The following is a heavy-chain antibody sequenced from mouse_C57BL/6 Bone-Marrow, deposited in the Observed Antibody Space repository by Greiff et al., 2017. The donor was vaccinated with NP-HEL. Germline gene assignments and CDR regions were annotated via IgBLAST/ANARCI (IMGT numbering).Heavy chain of an antibody. J-gene: IGHJ3*01. V-gene: IGHV5S21*01. CDR3: TRRNSSSFFWFAD. D-gene: IGHD2-12*01. CDR1: GFTFSSYA. Sequence: EVKLMESGEGLVKPGGSLKLSRAASGFTFSSYAMSWVRQTPEKRLEWVAYISSGGDYFYYAVTVQGRFSFSRDNPRNTLVLQMITLNSEDTPMYYCTRRNSSSFFWFADWGLGALVTVSA. CDR2: ISSGGDYF.